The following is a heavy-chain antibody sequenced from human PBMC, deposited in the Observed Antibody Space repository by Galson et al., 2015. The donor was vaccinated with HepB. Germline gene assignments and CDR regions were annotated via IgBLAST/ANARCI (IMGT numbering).Heavy chain of an antibody. Sequence: SLRLSCAVSGFSFSNSAMTWVRQAPGRGPEWISGISISGRNTYYADSVKGRFTISRDNSKNTVFLQMNSLRAEDTAVYYCAKEEVPNDYWGQGTLVTVSS. CDR1: GFSFSNSA. CDR2: ISISGRNT. J-gene: IGHJ4*02. D-gene: IGHD4/OR15-4a*01. V-gene: IGHV3-23*01. CDR3: AKEEVPNDY.